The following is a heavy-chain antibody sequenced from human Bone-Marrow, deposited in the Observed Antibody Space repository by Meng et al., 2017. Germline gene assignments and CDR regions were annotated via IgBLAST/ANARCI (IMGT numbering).Heavy chain of an antibody. CDR2: INPKNGDT. CDR3: ARDGYSDCSRTSCFDQ. J-gene: IGHJ4*01. CDR1: GYNFPDYY. V-gene: IGHV1-2*06. D-gene: IGHD2-2*01. Sequence: QLVMSGDGVKKSGSSVKDSFKPSGYNFPDYYIHWMRRAPGTGLEGMGRINPKNGDTHYAQKFQARVTMTGDTSISTAYMELSGLRSDDTAMYYCARDGYSDCSRTSCFDQWGQGTLVTVSS.